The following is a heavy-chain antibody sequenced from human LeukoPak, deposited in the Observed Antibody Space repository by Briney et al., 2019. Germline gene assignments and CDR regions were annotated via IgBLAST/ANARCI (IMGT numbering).Heavy chain of an antibody. D-gene: IGHD1-26*01. CDR1: GYSISSGYY. CDR3: ARDRWELPNDY. J-gene: IGHJ4*02. V-gene: IGHV4-38-2*02. Sequence: PSETLSLTCTVSGYSISSGYYWGWIQQPPGKGLEWIGCIYHSGSTYYNPSLKSRVTISVDTSKNQFSLKLSFVTAADTAVYYCARDRWELPNDYWGQGTLVTVSS. CDR2: IYHSGST.